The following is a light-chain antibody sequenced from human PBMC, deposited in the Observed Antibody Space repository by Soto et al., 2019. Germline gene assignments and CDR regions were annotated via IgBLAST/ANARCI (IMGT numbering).Light chain of an antibody. CDR1: QSISIW. J-gene: IGKJ1*01. CDR2: DAS. CDR3: QQYNSYRT. V-gene: IGKV1-5*01. Sequence: DIQMTQSPSTLSASVGDRVTITCRARQSISIWLAWYQQKPGKAPRLLIYDASILESGVPSRFSGRGSGTEFTLTISSLQPDDFATYYCQQYNSYRTFGQETKVEI.